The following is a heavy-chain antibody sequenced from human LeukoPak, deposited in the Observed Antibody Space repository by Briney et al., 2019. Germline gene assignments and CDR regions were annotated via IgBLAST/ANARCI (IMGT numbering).Heavy chain of an antibody. J-gene: IGHJ4*02. CDR3: TTLGYHIDS. CDR1: GYDFSAYE. V-gene: IGHV3-48*03. CDR2: FAGSDTTT. Sequence: PGRSLTLSCAASGYDFSAYEMNWVRQAPGKGLEWVAYFAGSDTTTHYADSVKGRFTISRDNARNFLYLQMSNLRPEDTALYYCTTLGYHIDSCGQGTLVTVSS. D-gene: IGHD3-22*01.